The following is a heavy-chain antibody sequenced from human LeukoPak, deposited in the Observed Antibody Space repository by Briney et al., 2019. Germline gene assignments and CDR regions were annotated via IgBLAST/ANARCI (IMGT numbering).Heavy chain of an antibody. Sequence: PGGSLRLSCAASGFTFSSYAMHWVRQAPGKGLEYVSAISSNGGSTYYANSVEGRFTISRDNSKNTLYLQMGSLRAEDMAVYYCARGGTMLRWSAFDIWGQGTMVTVSS. J-gene: IGHJ3*02. V-gene: IGHV3-64*01. D-gene: IGHD3-16*01. CDR2: ISSNGGST. CDR1: GFTFSSYA. CDR3: ARGGTMLRWSAFDI.